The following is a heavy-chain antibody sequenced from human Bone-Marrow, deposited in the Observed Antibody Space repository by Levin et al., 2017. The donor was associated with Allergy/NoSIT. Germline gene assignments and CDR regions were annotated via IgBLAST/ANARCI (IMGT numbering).Heavy chain of an antibody. CDR1: GYTFTGHY. V-gene: IGHV1-2*02. Sequence: GASVKVSCKASGYTFTGHYVHWVRQAPGQGLEWMGWMNPSTGGTKFPQRFQGRVTMTRDTSTGTAFMALTRLTSDDTAVYYCARVAGSLVAADDYFDYWGQGTLVTVSS. D-gene: IGHD5-12*01. CDR2: MNPSTGGT. CDR3: ARVAGSLVAADDYFDY. J-gene: IGHJ4*02.